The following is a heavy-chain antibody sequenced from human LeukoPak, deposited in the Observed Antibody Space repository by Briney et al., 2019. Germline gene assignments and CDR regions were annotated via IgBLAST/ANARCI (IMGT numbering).Heavy chain of an antibody. CDR2: IDRTGTGF. V-gene: IGHV3-11*01. J-gene: IGHJ4*02. Sequence: PGGSLRLSCVASGLTFSDHYMSWIRQAPGKGLEWLSYIDRTGTGFYYTDSVKGRFVIPRDNDKSTLFLQMNNLTAKDTAKYYCARGKRGFRNWGQGTLVTVSS. CDR1: GLTFSDHY. D-gene: IGHD5-12*01. CDR3: ARGKRGFRN.